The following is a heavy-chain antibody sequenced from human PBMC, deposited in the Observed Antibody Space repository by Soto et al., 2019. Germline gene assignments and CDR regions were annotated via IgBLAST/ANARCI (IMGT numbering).Heavy chain of an antibody. CDR2: ISDSGST. CDR3: ARRIKYYYAMDV. D-gene: IGHD2-15*01. Sequence: ETLSLTCTVSGGSISSYYWSWIRQPPGKGLEWIGYISDSGSTNYNPSLKSRVTISVDTSNNQFSLKLSSVTAADTAVYYCARRIKYYYAMDVWGPGTTVTV. J-gene: IGHJ6*02. V-gene: IGHV4-59*08. CDR1: GGSISSYY.